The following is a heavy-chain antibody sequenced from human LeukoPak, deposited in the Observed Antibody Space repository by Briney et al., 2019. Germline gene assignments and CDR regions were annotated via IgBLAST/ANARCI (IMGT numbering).Heavy chain of an antibody. Sequence: PSETLSLTCTVSGGSISSSSYYWGWIRQPPGKGLEWIGSIYYSGSTYYNPSLKSRVTISVDTSKNQFSLKLSSVTAADTAVYYCARQIPGGGYYYYYMDVWGKGTTVTVSS. D-gene: IGHD2-2*02. V-gene: IGHV4-39*07. J-gene: IGHJ6*03. CDR2: IYYSGST. CDR1: GGSISSSSYY. CDR3: ARQIPGGGYYYYYMDV.